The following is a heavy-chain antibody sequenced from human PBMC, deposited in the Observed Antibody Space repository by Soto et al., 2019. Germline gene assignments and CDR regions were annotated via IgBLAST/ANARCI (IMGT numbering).Heavy chain of an antibody. J-gene: IGHJ3*02. CDR2: IRYSGST. CDR1: GGSINNYY. CDR3: GRYGQGTNYDSSGALEI. D-gene: IGHD3-22*01. Sequence: QVQLQESGPGLVRPSETLSLTCTVSGGSINNYYWSWIRQPPGKGLEWIGFIRYSGSTNYNPSLKRRVTISVDTSKRQFSLKLSSVTAADTAVYYCGRYGQGTNYDSSGALEIWGQGTMVTVSS. V-gene: IGHV4-59*01.